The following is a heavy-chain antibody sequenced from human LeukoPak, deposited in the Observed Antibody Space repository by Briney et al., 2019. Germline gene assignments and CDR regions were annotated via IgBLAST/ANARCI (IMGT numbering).Heavy chain of an antibody. D-gene: IGHD3-22*01. CDR1: GGSFSGYY. Sequence: SETLSLTCAVYGGSFSGYYWSWIRQPPGKGLEWIGEINHSGSTNYNPSLKSRVAISVDTSKNQFSLKLSSVTAADTAVYYCARGLTTDVEYYYDSSGYYRYYFDYWGQGTLVTVSS. CDR3: ARGLTTDVEYYYDSSGYYRYYFDY. V-gene: IGHV4-34*01. J-gene: IGHJ4*02. CDR2: INHSGST.